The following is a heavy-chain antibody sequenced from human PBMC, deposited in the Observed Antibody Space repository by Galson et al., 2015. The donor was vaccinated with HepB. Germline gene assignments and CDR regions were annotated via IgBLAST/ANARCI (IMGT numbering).Heavy chain of an antibody. D-gene: IGHD6-13*01. CDR1: GFTFSSYV. V-gene: IGHV3-23*01. CDR2: IGGNGYSS. Sequence: SLRLSCAASGFTFSSYVMSWVRQAPGKWLEWVSAIGGNGYSSYYADSVKGRFTISRVNSKNTLYLQMNSLRAEDTTVYYCARHQLATFDYWGQRTLVTVSS. CDR3: ARHQLATFDY. J-gene: IGHJ4*01.